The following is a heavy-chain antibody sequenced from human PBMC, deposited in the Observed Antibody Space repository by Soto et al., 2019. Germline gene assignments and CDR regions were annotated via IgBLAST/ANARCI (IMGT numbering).Heavy chain of an antibody. Sequence: ASVKVSCKASGYTFTSYGISWVRQAPGQGLEWMGWISAYNGNTNYAQKLQGRVTMTTDTSTSTAYMELRSLRSDDAAVYYCARGLSLTVTSYFDYWGQGTLVTVSS. J-gene: IGHJ4*02. CDR2: ISAYNGNT. CDR1: GYTFTSYG. CDR3: ARGLSLTVTSYFDY. D-gene: IGHD4-17*01. V-gene: IGHV1-18*01.